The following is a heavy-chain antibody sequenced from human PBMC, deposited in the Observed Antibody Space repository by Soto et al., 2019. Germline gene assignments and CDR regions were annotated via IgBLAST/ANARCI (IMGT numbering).Heavy chain of an antibody. CDR1: GGTFSSYA. Sequence: QVQLVQSGAEVKKPGSSVKVSCKASGGTFSSYAISWVRQAPGQGLEWMGGIIPIFGTANYAQKFQGRVTMXXDXSXXTAYMELSSLRSEATAVYYCARDHYYDSRGYYIGYWGQGTLVTVSS. CDR3: ARDHYYDSRGYYIGY. V-gene: IGHV1-69*12. CDR2: IIPIFGTA. J-gene: IGHJ4*02. D-gene: IGHD3-22*01.